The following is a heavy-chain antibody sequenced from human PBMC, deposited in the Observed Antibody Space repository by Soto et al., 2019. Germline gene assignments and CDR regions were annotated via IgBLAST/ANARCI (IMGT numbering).Heavy chain of an antibody. D-gene: IGHD2-15*01. J-gene: IGHJ4*02. CDR1: GFTFSSYA. CDR3: AKEASPWWEGVVAPSPAYFDS. V-gene: IGHV3-30*18. Sequence: QVQLVQSGGGVVQPGRSLRVSCTASGFTFSSYALHWVRQAPGKGLEWVALISYDGRSDYYADSVKGRFTISRDNSESMLFLQMSRLTAEDTAVYYCAKEASPWWEGVVAPSPAYFDSWGKGTLVTVSS. CDR2: ISYDGRSD.